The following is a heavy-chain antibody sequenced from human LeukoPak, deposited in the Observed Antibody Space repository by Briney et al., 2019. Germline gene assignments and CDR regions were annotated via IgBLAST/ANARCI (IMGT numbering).Heavy chain of an antibody. Sequence: ASVKVSCKASGYTFTSYYIHWVRQAPGQGLEWMGIINPSGGSTSYAQKFQGRVTMTRDPSTSTVYMELSSLRSEDTAVYYCARDASGQGVDTAMTAPCNYWGQATLVTVSS. V-gene: IGHV1-46*01. J-gene: IGHJ4*02. CDR3: ARDASGQGVDTAMTAPCNY. D-gene: IGHD5-18*01. CDR1: GYTFTSYY. CDR2: INPSGGST.